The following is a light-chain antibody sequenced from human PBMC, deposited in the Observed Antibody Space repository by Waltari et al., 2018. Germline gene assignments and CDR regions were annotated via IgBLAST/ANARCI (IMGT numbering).Light chain of an antibody. V-gene: IGLV2-14*01. CDR3: SSQSSNNVVL. Sequence: QSALTQPASVSGSPGQSVTIFCTGTSNDVGGYNSVSWYQEHPGQAPRVIIYDVSDRPSGVFDHFSGSKSGNTASLTISGLQAEDEADYYCSSQSSNNVVLFGGGTKLTVL. CDR1: SNDVGGYNS. J-gene: IGLJ2*01. CDR2: DVS.